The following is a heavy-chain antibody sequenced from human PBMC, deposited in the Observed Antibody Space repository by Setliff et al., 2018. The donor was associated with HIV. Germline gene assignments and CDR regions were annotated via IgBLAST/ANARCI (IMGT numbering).Heavy chain of an antibody. Sequence: SETLSLTCTVSGGSISSSSYYWGWIRQPPGKGLEWIGSIYYSGSTYYNPSLKSRVTISVDTSKNQFSLKLSSVTAADTAVYYCARRTYGSGRSDPWGQGTLVTVSS. J-gene: IGHJ5*02. CDR2: IYYSGST. CDR1: GGSISSSSYY. CDR3: ARRTYGSGRSDP. D-gene: IGHD6-19*01. V-gene: IGHV4-39*01.